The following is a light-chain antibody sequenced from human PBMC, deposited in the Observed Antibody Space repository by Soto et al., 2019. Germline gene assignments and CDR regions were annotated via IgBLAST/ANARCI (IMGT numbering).Light chain of an antibody. CDR3: QQYNTYPET. J-gene: IGKJ1*01. CDR2: GAS. CDR1: QSISTY. V-gene: IGKV1-5*01. Sequence: DIQITQTPSTLSASVGDRVTITCRASQSISTYLNWYQQKPGKAPKLLIYGASSLQSGVPSRFSGSGSGTEFTLTITSLQPDDFAIYYCQQYNTYPETFGQGTKVDIK.